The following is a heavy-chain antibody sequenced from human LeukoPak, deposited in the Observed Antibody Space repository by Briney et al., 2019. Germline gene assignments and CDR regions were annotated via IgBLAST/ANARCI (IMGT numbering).Heavy chain of an antibody. J-gene: IGHJ3*02. V-gene: IGHV4-30-2*01. CDR2: IYHSGST. D-gene: IGHD3-22*01. Sequence: SQTLSLTCTVSGGSISSGGYYWSWIRQPPGKGLEWIGYIYHSGSTYYNPSLKSRVTISVDRSKNQFSLKLSSVTAADTAVYYCARSVSPFTVNSAFDIWGQGTMVTVSS. CDR1: GGSISSGGYY. CDR3: ARSVSPFTVNSAFDI.